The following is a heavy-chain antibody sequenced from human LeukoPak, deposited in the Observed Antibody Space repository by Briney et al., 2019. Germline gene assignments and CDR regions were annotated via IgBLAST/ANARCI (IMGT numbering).Heavy chain of an antibody. J-gene: IGHJ4*02. CDR1: GFTFSSYS. CDR2: ISGSGGPI. V-gene: IGHV3-48*02. Sequence: GGSLRLSCAASGFTFSSYSMHWVRQAPGKGLEWVSCISGSGGPIYYADSVKGRFTISRDNAKNSLYLQMHSLRDDDTAVYYCARRQLGSGNDYWGQGTLVTVSS. D-gene: IGHD2-15*01. CDR3: ARRQLGSGNDY.